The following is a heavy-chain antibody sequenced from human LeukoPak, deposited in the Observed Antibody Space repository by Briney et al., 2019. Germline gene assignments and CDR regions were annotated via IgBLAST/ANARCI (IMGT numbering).Heavy chain of an antibody. J-gene: IGHJ4*02. D-gene: IGHD3-22*01. Sequence: TLSLTCAVSGGSISSSNWWSWVRQPPGKGLEWIGSIYYSGSTYYNPSLKSRVTISVDTSKNQFSLKLSSVTAADTAVYYCARDLGDSSGSWGQGTLVTVSS. CDR1: GGSISSSNW. V-gene: IGHV4-4*02. CDR2: IYYSGST. CDR3: ARDLGDSSGS.